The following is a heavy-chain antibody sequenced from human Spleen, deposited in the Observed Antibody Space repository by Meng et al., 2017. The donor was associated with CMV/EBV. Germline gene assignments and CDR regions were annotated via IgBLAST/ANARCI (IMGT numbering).Heavy chain of an antibody. V-gene: IGHV3-23*01. Sequence: GESLKISCAASGFTFSSYAMSWVRQAPGKGLEWVSAISVSGGSTYYADSVKGRFTISRDNSKNTLDLQMNSLRAEDTAVYFCARGSRGAVAGTVDDWGHGTLVTVSS. CDR2: ISVSGGST. CDR1: GFTFSSYA. D-gene: IGHD6-19*01. CDR3: ARGSRGAVAGTVDD. J-gene: IGHJ4*01.